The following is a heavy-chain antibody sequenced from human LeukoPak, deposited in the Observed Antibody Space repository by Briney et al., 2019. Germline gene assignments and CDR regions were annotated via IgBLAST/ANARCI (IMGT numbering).Heavy chain of an antibody. Sequence: GGTLRLSCAASGFTFSTFATIWVRQPPGKGLEWVSSIFPSGGEIHYADSVKGRFTISRDNSKSTLSLQMNSLRAEDTAIYYCATYRQVQVPFECWGQGTLVTVSS. V-gene: IGHV3-23*01. J-gene: IGHJ4*02. CDR2: IFPSGGEI. CDR1: GFTFSTFA. D-gene: IGHD5-18*01. CDR3: ATYRQVQVPFEC.